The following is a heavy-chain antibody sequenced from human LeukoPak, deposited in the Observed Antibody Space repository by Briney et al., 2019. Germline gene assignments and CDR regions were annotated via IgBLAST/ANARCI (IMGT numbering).Heavy chain of an antibody. CDR3: AREGRPYCCSTSCYGGFDP. CDR1: GFTFSSYW. CDR2: IKQDGSEK. D-gene: IGHD2-2*01. Sequence: GGSLRLSCAASGFTFSSYWMSWVRQAPGKGLEWVANIKQDGSEKYYVDSVKGRFTISRDNAKNSLYLQMNSLRAEDTAVYYCAREGRPYCCSTSCYGGFDPWGQGTLVTVSS. V-gene: IGHV3-7*01. J-gene: IGHJ5*02.